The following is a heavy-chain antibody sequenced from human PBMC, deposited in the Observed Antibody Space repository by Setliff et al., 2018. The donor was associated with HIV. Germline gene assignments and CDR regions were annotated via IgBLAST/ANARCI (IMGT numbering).Heavy chain of an antibody. J-gene: IGHJ5*02. Sequence: ASVKVSCKASGGTFSGSGINWVRQAPGQGFEWVGGLLPLFETTTYAQTFQGRVSITTDESTSTTYMELSSLRSEDTAVYYCVKGQFLEWFNWFDPWGQGTLVTVSS. CDR3: VKGQFLEWFNWFDP. CDR1: GGTFSGSG. CDR2: LLPLFETT. D-gene: IGHD3-3*01. V-gene: IGHV1-69*05.